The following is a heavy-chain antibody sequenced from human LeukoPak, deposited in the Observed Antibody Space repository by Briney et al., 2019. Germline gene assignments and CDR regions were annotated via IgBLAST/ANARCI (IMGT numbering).Heavy chain of an antibody. CDR2: IYPGDSDT. V-gene: IGHV5-51*01. CDR1: GYSFTTYW. J-gene: IGHJ3*02. CDR3: ARRRWADAFDI. D-gene: IGHD4-23*01. Sequence: GESPKISCKDSGYSFTTYWIAWVRQMPGKGLEWMGIIYPGDSDTTYSPSFQGQVTISADKSISTAYLQWNSLKASDTAMYYCARRRWADAFDIWGQGTMVTVSS.